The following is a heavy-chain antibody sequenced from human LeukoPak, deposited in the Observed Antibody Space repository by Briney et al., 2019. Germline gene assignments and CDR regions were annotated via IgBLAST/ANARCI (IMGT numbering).Heavy chain of an antibody. Sequence: SVKVSCKASGGTFSSYAISWVRQAPGQGLEWMGGIIPIFGTADYAQKFQGRVTITAGESTSTAYMELSSLRSEDTAVYYCARVGYSSGWYSAPLDYWGQGTLVTVSS. CDR2: IIPIFGTA. J-gene: IGHJ4*02. CDR1: GGTFSSYA. V-gene: IGHV1-69*13. CDR3: ARVGYSSGWYSAPLDY. D-gene: IGHD6-19*01.